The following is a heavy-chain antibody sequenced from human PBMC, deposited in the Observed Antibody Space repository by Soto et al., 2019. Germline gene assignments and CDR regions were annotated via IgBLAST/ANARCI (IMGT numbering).Heavy chain of an antibody. Sequence: VGSLRLSCAASGFTFSSYWMSWVRQAPGKGLEWVANIKQDGSEKYYVDSVKGRFTISRDNAKNSLYLQMNSLRAEDTAVYYCARLYYDILTGSGEYYYFDYWGQGTLVTVSS. J-gene: IGHJ4*02. CDR2: IKQDGSEK. CDR1: GFTFSSYW. CDR3: ARLYYDILTGSGEYYYFDY. V-gene: IGHV3-7*01. D-gene: IGHD3-9*01.